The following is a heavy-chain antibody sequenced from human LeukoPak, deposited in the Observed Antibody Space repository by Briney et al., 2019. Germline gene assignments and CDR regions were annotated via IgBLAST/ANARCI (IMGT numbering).Heavy chain of an antibody. J-gene: IGHJ3*02. Sequence: SETLSLTCTVSGGSISSSSYYWGWIRQPPGKGLEWIGSIYYSGSTYYNPSLKSRVTISVDTSKNQFSLKLSSVTAADTAVYYCASSQSVGAIPHDAFDIWGQGTMVTVSS. CDR1: GGSISSSSYY. CDR2: IYYSGST. CDR3: ASSQSVGAIPHDAFDI. D-gene: IGHD1-26*01. V-gene: IGHV4-39*07.